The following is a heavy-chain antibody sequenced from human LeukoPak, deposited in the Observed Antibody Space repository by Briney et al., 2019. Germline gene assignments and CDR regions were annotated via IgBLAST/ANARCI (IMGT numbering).Heavy chain of an antibody. D-gene: IGHD2-8*02. J-gene: IGHJ4*02. CDR1: GITFPTAW. Sequence: GGSLRLSCAASGITFPTAWLSWVRQVPGKGLEWVGRIRRQTDGGAADYAAPVRDRFVISRDDLQNTLYLQMNGLKIADTGIYYCTTLVALRFPDSWGQGTLVTVSS. CDR2: IRRQTDGGAA. CDR3: TTLVALRFPDS. V-gene: IGHV3-15*01.